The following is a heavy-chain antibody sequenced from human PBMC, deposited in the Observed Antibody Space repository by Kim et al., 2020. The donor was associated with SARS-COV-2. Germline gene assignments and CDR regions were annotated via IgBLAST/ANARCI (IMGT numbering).Heavy chain of an antibody. D-gene: IGHD3-22*01. CDR3: VRDSSGSY. V-gene: IGHV3-74*01. J-gene: IGHJ4*02. CDR1: EVTLSKYW. CDR2: INGDGSFT. Sequence: GGSLRLSCAASEVTLSKYWMHWVRQAPGSGLVWVSCINGDGSFTRHADSVKGRFTISRDNAKNTLYLQMNSLRVDDTAVYYCVRDSSGSYWGQGTLVTVYS.